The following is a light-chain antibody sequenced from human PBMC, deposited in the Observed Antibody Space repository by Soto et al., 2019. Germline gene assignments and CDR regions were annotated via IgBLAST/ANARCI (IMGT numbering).Light chain of an antibody. CDR3: KQYNTWST. Sequence: EIVMTQSPATLSVSPGERATLSCRASQSVTSNLAWYQQKPGQAPRLLIYGASTRATGIPARFSGSGSGTEFTLTISSLQSEDFAVYYCKQYNTWSTFGQGTKVEIK. V-gene: IGKV3-15*01. CDR2: GAS. J-gene: IGKJ1*01. CDR1: QSVTSN.